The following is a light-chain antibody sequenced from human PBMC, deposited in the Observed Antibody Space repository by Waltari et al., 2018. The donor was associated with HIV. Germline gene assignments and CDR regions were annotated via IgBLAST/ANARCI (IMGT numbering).Light chain of an antibody. CDR3: QQDKNWPPLS. J-gene: IGKJ4*01. CDR1: QSISVY. Sequence: EIVLTQSPATLAVSPGEGATLSCRASQSISVYLAWYRQKPGQIPRLLIYDASTRAPGIPPRFSGSGSGTDFTLNISSLQSEDFAIYYCQQDKNWPPLSFGGGTKVEIK. V-gene: IGKV3-15*01. CDR2: DAS.